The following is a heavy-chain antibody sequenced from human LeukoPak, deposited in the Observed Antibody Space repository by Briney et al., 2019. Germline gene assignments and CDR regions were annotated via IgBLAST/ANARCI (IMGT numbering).Heavy chain of an antibody. J-gene: IGHJ4*02. D-gene: IGHD3-9*01. V-gene: IGHV3-30-3*01. Sequence: GGSLRLSCAASGFSLSSYAVQWVRQAPGKGPEWVSGISEDATNKYHADSVKGRFTISRDNSKNTLHLQMDSLRPEDTAVYYCARSMRGYAILTGYFDYWGQGTLVTVSS. CDR3: ARSMRGYAILTGYFDY. CDR1: GFSLSSYA. CDR2: ISEDATNK.